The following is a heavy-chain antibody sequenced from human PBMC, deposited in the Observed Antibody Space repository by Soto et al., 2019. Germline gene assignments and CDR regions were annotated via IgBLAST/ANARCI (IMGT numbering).Heavy chain of an antibody. D-gene: IGHD6-25*01. V-gene: IGHV3-53*01. CDR1: GFTVSNNY. CDR3: AAQRGGGGY. CDR2: IYSGGYT. Sequence: EVQLVESGGGLIQPGGSLRLSCAVSGFTVSNNYMSWVRQAPGKGLEGVSVIYSGGYTAYGDSVKGRFTISRDNSKNTLYLQIKSRGARAPAVFYGAAQRGGGGYWGQGTLVTVSS. J-gene: IGHJ4*02.